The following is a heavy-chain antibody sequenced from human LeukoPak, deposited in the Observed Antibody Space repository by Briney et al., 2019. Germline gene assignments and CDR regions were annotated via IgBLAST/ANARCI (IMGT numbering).Heavy chain of an antibody. V-gene: IGHV3-30*04. CDR1: GFTFSSYA. CDR3: ARDGCSSTSCSEGFQY. CDR2: ISYDGSYK. Sequence: PGGSLRLSCAASGFTFSSYAMHWVRQAPGKGLDWVAVISYDGSYKNYADSVKGRFTISRDNSRNTVYLQMNSLRPEDTAVYYCARDGCSSTSCSEGFQYWGQGTLVTVSS. J-gene: IGHJ1*01. D-gene: IGHD2-2*01.